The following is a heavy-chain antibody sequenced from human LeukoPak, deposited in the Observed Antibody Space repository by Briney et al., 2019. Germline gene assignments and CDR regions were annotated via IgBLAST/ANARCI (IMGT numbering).Heavy chain of an antibody. CDR1: GYIFSNYA. CDR3: AKAGNSGPAAGDRHPLVAAYY. J-gene: IGHJ4*02. D-gene: IGHD6-13*01. V-gene: IGHV3-30-3*01. CDR2: ISYDGNNK. Sequence: GGSLRLSCAASGYIFSNYAMHWVRQCPGKGLEWVALISYDGNNKYYADSVRGRFTISRDNSKNTLYLQMNSPRAEDTAVYYCAKAGNSGPAAGDRHPLVAAYYWGQGTLVTVSS.